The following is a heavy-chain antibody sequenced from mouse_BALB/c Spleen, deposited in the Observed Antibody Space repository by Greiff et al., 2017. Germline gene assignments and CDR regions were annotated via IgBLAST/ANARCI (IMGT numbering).Heavy chain of an antibody. D-gene: IGHD1-1*01. V-gene: IGHV5-17*02. J-gene: IGHJ4*01. CDR2: ISSGSSTI. CDR1: GFTFSSFG. Sequence: EVQVVESGGGLVQPGGSRKLSCAASGFTFSSFGMHWVRQAPEKGLEWVAYISSGSSTIYYADTVKGRFTISRDNPKNTLFLQMTSLRSEDTAMYYCARSTLPLRDDAMDYWGQGTSVTVSS. CDR3: ARSTLPLRDDAMDY.